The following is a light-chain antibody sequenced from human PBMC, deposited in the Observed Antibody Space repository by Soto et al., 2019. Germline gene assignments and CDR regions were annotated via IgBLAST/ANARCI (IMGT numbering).Light chain of an antibody. Sequence: DIQMTQSPSPLSASVGDRVTITCRASQSITNWLAWYQHKPGKAPKLLIYKASTLKSGVPSRFSGSGSGTEFTLTITSLQPDDFTTYYCQQYDSDPPTFGRGTKVEIK. V-gene: IGKV1-5*03. CDR3: QQYDSDPPT. CDR2: KAS. CDR1: QSITNW. J-gene: IGKJ4*02.